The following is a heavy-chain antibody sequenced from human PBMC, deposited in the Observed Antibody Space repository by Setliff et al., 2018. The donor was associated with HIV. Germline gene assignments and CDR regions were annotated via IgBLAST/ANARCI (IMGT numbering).Heavy chain of an antibody. V-gene: IGHV3-21*01. CDR3: ARVRTTVTVDYYYMDV. J-gene: IGHJ6*03. CDR2: VSYGGGTT. D-gene: IGHD4-17*01. CDR1: GFTFSSHA. Sequence: GGSLRLSCAASGFTFSSHAMTWVRQAPGKGLEWVSSVSYGGGTTHYADSMKGRFTISRDNAKNSLYLQMNSLRAEDTAVYYCARVRTTVTVDYYYMDVWGKGTTVTVSS.